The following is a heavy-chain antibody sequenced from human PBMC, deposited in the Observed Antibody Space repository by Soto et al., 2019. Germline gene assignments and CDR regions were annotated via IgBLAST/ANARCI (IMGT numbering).Heavy chain of an antibody. Sequence: QVQLVQSGAEVKKPGSSVKVSCKASGGTFSSYTISWVRQAPGQGLEWMGRIIPILGIANYAQKFQGRVTITADKSTSTAYMELSSLRSEDTAVYYCARDPGPYYFDYWGQGTLVTVSS. CDR2: IIPILGIA. CDR1: GGTFSSYT. CDR3: ARDPGPYYFDY. V-gene: IGHV1-69*08. J-gene: IGHJ4*02.